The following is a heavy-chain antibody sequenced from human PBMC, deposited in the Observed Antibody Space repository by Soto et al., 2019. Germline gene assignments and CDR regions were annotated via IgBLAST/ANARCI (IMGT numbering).Heavy chain of an antibody. Sequence: PSETLALTCHVSGGSIYTYYWCWVRQSPGKGLEGIGYISDGGSTNYNPSLQSRVTISVDTSKRQVSLKLTSVSAADTAIYFCAGYWSSSICPEDHYLGLEVWGQAATVTVSS. CDR3: AGYWSSSICPEDHYLGLEV. D-gene: IGHD2-2*01. CDR2: ISDGGST. CDR1: GGSIYTYY. V-gene: IGHV4-59*01. J-gene: IGHJ6*02.